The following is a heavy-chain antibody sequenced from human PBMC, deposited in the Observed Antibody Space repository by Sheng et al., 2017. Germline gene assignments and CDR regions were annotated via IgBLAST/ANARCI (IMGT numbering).Heavy chain of an antibody. CDR3: ARDVLNYDFLAGYQRAPDY. CDR1: GYTFSSYG. Sequence: QVQLEQSGSEVKKPGASVKVSCKASGYTFSSYGVTWVRQAPGQGLEWMGWISGYNGETEYAQEVQGRISLTTDTSTNTAYMELRSLRSDDTAVYFCARDVLNYDFLAGYQRAPDYWGQGTLVTVSS. V-gene: IGHV1-18*01. J-gene: IGHJ4*02. D-gene: IGHD3-9*01. CDR2: ISGYNGET.